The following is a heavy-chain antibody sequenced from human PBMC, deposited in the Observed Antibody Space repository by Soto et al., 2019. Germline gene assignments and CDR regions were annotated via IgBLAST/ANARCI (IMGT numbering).Heavy chain of an antibody. Sequence: SVKVSCKASGGTFSSYAISWVRQAPGQGLEWMGGIIPIFGTANYAQKFQGRVTITADESTSTAYMELSSLRSEDTAVYYCARDPGTMVRGVIIPGYYYYGMDVWGQGTTVTVSS. CDR1: GGTFSSYA. CDR3: ARDPGTMVRGVIIPGYYYYGMDV. D-gene: IGHD3-10*01. V-gene: IGHV1-69*13. J-gene: IGHJ6*02. CDR2: IIPIFGTA.